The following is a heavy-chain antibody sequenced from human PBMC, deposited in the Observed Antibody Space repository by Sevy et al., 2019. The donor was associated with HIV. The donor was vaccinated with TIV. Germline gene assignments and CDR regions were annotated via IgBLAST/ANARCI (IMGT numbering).Heavy chain of an antibody. CDR3: AKIPAGGSYFSYFDS. D-gene: IGHD1-26*01. J-gene: IGHJ4*02. V-gene: IGHV3-30*18. CDR1: GFSFNKYG. Sequence: GGSLRLSCAASGFSFNKYGMHWVRQAPGEGLEWVAVIAYDGGNKYYTDSVKGRFTISRDNSKNTLYLQMNSLRAEDTAVYYCAKIPAGGSYFSYFDSWGQGTLDTVSS. CDR2: IAYDGGNK.